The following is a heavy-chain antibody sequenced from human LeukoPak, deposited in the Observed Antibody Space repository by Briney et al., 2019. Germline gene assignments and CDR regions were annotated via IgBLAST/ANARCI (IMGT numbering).Heavy chain of an antibody. V-gene: IGHV4-38-2*02. CDR1: GYSISSGYY. J-gene: IGHJ5*02. CDR2: IYTSGST. Sequence: PSETLSLTCTVSGYSISSGYYWGWIRQPPGKGLEWIGSIYTSGSTNYNPSLKSRVTMSVDTSKNQFSLKLSSVTAADTAVYYCARVPDNWNDEEWFDPWGQGTLVTVSS. D-gene: IGHD1-1*01. CDR3: ARVPDNWNDEEWFDP.